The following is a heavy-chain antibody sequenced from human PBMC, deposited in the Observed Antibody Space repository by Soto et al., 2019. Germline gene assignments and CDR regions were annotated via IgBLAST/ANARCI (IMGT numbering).Heavy chain of an antibody. J-gene: IGHJ4*02. Sequence: QVPLVESGGGVVQPGRSLRLSCAASGFTFSSYAMHWVRQAPGKGLEWVAVISYDGSNKYYADSVKGRFTISRDNSKNTLYLQMNSLRAEDTAVYYCARVPGRWLVRGDYFDYWGQGTLVTVSS. V-gene: IGHV3-30-3*01. CDR2: ISYDGSNK. CDR3: ARVPGRWLVRGDYFDY. D-gene: IGHD6-19*01. CDR1: GFTFSSYA.